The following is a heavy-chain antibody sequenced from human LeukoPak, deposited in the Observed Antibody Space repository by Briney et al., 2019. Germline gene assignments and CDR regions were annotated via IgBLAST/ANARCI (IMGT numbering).Heavy chain of an antibody. V-gene: IGHV3-21*01. D-gene: IGHD2-2*02. CDR3: ARDTHCSSTSCYNAFDI. CDR2: ISSSSTYI. CDR1: GFTFSSYS. Sequence: MSGGSLRLSCAASGFTFSSYSMNWVRQAPGKGLEWVSSISSSSTYIYYRDSLKGRFTISRDNAKNSLSLQMNSLRAEDTAVYYCARDTHCSSTSCYNAFDIWGQGTMVTVSS. J-gene: IGHJ3*02.